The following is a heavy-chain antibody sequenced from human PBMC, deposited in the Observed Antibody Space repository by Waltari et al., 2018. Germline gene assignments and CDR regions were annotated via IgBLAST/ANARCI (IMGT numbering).Heavy chain of an antibody. V-gene: IGHV3-53*01. CDR2: IYGGGST. J-gene: IGHJ3*02. CDR1: GFTVSSHY. CDR3: ARSRITMVRGIDAFDI. Sequence: EVQLVESGGRLIQPGGSLRRSCAASGFTVSSHYMSWVLQAPGKGLEWVSVIYGGGSTYYADSVKGRFTISRDNSKNTLYLQMNSLRAEDTAVYYCARSRITMVRGIDAFDIWGQGTMVTVSS. D-gene: IGHD3-10*01.